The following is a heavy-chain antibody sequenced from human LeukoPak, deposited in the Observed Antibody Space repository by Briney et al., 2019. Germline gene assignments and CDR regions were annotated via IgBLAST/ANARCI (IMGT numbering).Heavy chain of an antibody. CDR2: ISGYNANR. CDR3: ARDLTTYGQRNYFDY. V-gene: IGHV1-18*01. Sequence: ASVKVSCKASGYSFINYGMSWVRQAPGQGREWMGWISGYNANRDYAQKFQDRVTMTIDTSATTAYMELRSLRSDDTALYYCARDLTTYGQRNYFDYWGQGTLVTVSS. CDR1: GYSFINYG. J-gene: IGHJ4*02. D-gene: IGHD3-10*01.